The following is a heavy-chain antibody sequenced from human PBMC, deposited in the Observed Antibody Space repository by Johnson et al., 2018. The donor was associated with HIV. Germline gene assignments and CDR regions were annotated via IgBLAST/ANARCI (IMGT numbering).Heavy chain of an antibody. V-gene: IGHV3-66*01. Sequence: VQLVESGGGLVKPGGSLRLSCAASRFTFSDYYMSWVRQAPGKGLEWVSVIYSGDTTYYADSVKDRFTISRDNSKNTLYLQLNSLRVEDTAVYYCARGADYADYGGAFDIWGQGTMVSVSS. J-gene: IGHJ3*02. D-gene: IGHD4-17*01. CDR2: IYSGDTT. CDR3: ARGADYADYGGAFDI. CDR1: RFTFSDYY.